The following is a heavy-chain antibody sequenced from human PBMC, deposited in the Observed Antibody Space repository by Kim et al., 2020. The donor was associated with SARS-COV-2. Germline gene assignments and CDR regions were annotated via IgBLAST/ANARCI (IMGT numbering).Heavy chain of an antibody. J-gene: IGHJ4*02. D-gene: IGHD5-18*01. CDR1: GFTFSDYY. CDR3: ARAVVGIQLWFASSYYFDY. Sequence: GGSLRLSCAASGFTFSDYYMSWIRQAPGKGLEWVSYISSSGSTIYYADSVKGRFTISRDNAKNSLYLQMNSLRAEDTAVYYCARAVVGIQLWFASSYYFDYWGQGTLVTVSS. CDR2: ISSSGSTI. V-gene: IGHV3-11*01.